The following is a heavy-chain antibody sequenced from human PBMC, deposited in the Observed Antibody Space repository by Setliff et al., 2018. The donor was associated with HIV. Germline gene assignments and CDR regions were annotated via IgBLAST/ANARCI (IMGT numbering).Heavy chain of an antibody. CDR1: GFTFSVYY. Sequence: GGSLRLSCAASGFTFSVYYMSWIRQAPGKGLEWVSYISSSSSSYTNYADSAKGRFTISRDNAKNSLYLHMTSLRAEDTAVYYCARDNGDYYYYYMDVWGKGTTVTVSS. CDR2: ISSSSSSYT. CDR3: ARDNGDYYYYYMDV. J-gene: IGHJ6*03. V-gene: IGHV3-11*06. D-gene: IGHD2-8*01.